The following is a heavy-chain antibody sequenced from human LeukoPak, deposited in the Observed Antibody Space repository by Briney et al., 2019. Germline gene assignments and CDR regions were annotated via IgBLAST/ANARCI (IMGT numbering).Heavy chain of an antibody. J-gene: IGHJ4*02. Sequence: GGSLRLSCAASGFTFSSYSMNWVRQAPGKGLEWVSYISSSSSTIYYADSVKGRFTISRDNAKNSLYVQMNSLRAEDTAVYYCARDPNYDSSGYYGFDYWGQGTLVTVSS. D-gene: IGHD3-22*01. CDR2: ISSSSSTI. V-gene: IGHV3-48*04. CDR1: GFTFSSYS. CDR3: ARDPNYDSSGYYGFDY.